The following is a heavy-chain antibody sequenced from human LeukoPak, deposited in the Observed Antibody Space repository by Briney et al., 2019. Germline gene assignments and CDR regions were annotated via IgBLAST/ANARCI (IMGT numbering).Heavy chain of an antibody. CDR2: IYYSGST. D-gene: IGHD3-10*01. CDR3: GRGAVRGYCFGY. V-gene: IGHV4-30-4*01. CDR1: GGSISSGDYY. Sequence: PSETLSLTCTVSGGSISSGDYYWSWIRQPPGKGLEWIGYIYYSGSTYDNPSLKSRVTISVDTSKNQFSMKLSSVTAADTAVYYCGRGAVRGYCFGYWGQGTLVTVSS. J-gene: IGHJ4*02.